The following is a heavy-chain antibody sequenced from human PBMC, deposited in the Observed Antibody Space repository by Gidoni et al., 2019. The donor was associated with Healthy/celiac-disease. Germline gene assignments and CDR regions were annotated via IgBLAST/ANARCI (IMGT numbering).Heavy chain of an antibody. Sequence: QVPLVESGGGVVQPGRSLRRSCSRSAFPFSIFGMHWVRQAPGKGLGWVAVISYDGSNKYYADSVKGRFTISRDNSKNTLYLQMNSLRAEDTAVYYCAKDSMFYYDTSGYYYVDYWGQGTLVTVSS. CDR2: ISYDGSNK. CDR1: AFPFSIFG. D-gene: IGHD3-22*01. CDR3: AKDSMFYYDTSGYYYVDY. V-gene: IGHV3-30*18. J-gene: IGHJ4*02.